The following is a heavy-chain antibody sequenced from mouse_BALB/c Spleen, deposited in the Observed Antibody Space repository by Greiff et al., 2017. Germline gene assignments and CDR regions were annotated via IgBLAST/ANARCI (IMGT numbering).Heavy chain of an antibody. CDR1: GFTFSSYA. V-gene: IGHV5-9-4*01. CDR3: AREAMDY. CDR2: ISSGGSYT. Sequence: EVKVVESGGGLVKPGGSLKLSCAASGFTFSSYAMSWVRQSPEKRLEWVAEISSGGSYTYYPDTVTGRFTISRDNAKNTLYLEMSSLRSEDTAMYYCAREAMDYWGQGTSVTVSS. J-gene: IGHJ4*01.